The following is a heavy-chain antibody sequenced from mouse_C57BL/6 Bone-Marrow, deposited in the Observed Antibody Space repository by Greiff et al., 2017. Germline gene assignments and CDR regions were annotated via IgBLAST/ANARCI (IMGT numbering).Heavy chain of an antibody. D-gene: IGHD1-1*01. Sequence: EVKLVESGGGLVQPGASLRLSCAASGFTFTDYYMSWVRQPPGQAPEWLALIRNKANGYTTEYTASVKGPFTISRDNSQNILYLRMSTLRAEEGATYYCVKACTTVGAFDYWGQGTTLTVSS. CDR1: GFTFTDYY. CDR2: IRNKANGYTT. V-gene: IGHV7-4*01. CDR3: VKACTTVGAFDY. J-gene: IGHJ2*01.